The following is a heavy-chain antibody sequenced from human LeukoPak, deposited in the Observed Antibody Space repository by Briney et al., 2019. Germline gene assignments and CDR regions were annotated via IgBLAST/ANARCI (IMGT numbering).Heavy chain of an antibody. J-gene: IGHJ4*02. CDR2: MCSGGSS. Sequence: GGSLRLSCAASQFSVSTSYMSWVRQAPGKGLEWVSVMCSGGSSYNADSVKGRFTISRDNAKKSLYLQMNSLRGEDTAVYYCARGRSTEYWGQGTLVTVSS. CDR1: QFSVSTSY. CDR3: ARGRSTEY. V-gene: IGHV3-53*01.